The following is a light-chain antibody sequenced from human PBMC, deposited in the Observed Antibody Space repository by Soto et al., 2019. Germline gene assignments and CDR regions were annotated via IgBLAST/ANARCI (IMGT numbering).Light chain of an antibody. Sequence: EIVMTQSPATLSVSPGERATLSCRASQSVSSNLAWYQQKPGQAPRLLIYGASTRATGIPARFSGSGSGTECTRTISSLQSEDFAVYYCQQYNNWPPWTCGQGTKVEIK. V-gene: IGKV3-15*01. J-gene: IGKJ1*01. CDR3: QQYNNWPPWT. CDR1: QSVSSN. CDR2: GAS.